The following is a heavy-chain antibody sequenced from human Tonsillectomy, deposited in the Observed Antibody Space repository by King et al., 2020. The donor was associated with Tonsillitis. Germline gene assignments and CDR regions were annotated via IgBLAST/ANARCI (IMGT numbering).Heavy chain of an antibody. CDR2: ISGYNGYT. CDR3: ARGSEQQLEP. V-gene: IGHV1-18*04. J-gene: IGHJ5*02. D-gene: IGHD6-13*01. CDR1: GYTFSSYG. Sequence: QLVQSGAEVKKPGASVKVSCKASGYTFSSYGISWVRQAPGQGLEWMGWISGYNGYTKYAQKIQGRVTMTTDTSATTAYMEVRNLTSDDTAVYYCARGSEQQLEPWGQGTLVTVSS.